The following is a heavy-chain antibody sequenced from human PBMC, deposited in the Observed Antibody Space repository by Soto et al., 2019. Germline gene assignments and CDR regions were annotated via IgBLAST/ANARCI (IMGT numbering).Heavy chain of an antibody. CDR3: ERVRRFVTMVLGIMYYYYGMDV. J-gene: IGHJ6*02. CDR1: GGSFSGDY. CDR2: INNSGST. D-gene: IGHD3-10*01. Sequence: QVQLQQWGAGLLKHSETLSLTCAFYGGSFSGDYWSCIRQPPGKGLEWIVEINNSGSTNYNPSLKSRVTISVDTSKNQFSLKLSSVTAADTAVYYCERVRRFVTMVLGIMYYYYGMDVWGQGTTVTVSS. V-gene: IGHV4-34*01.